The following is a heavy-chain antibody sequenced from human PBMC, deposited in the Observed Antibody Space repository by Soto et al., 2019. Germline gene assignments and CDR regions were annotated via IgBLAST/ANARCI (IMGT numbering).Heavy chain of an antibody. D-gene: IGHD3-10*01. Sequence: SETLSLTSTVSGCNISNFYWSWIRQPPGKGLEWIGYIYYSGTTSYNPSLNSRVTISVDTSKNQFSLKLNSVTAADTAVYYCARESYYGSGATVVGYWGLGTLVTVSS. CDR2: IYYSGTT. J-gene: IGHJ4*02. CDR1: GCNISNFY. V-gene: IGHV4-59*01. CDR3: ARESYYGSGATVVGY.